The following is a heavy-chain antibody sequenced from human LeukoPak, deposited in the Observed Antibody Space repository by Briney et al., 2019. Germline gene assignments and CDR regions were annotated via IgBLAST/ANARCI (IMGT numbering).Heavy chain of an antibody. D-gene: IGHD3-3*01. CDR3: AHSSGVYYDFWSGYYRGYYYYYMDV. J-gene: IGHJ6*03. V-gene: IGHV2-5*02. CDR1: GFSLSTSGVG. Sequence: SGPTLVKPTQTLTLTCTFSGFSLSTSGVGVGWIRPPPGKALEWLALIYWDDDKRYCPSLKSRLTITKDTSKNQVVLTMTNMVPVDTATYYCAHSSGVYYDFWSGYYRGYYYYYMDVWGKGTTVTVSS. CDR2: IYWDDDK.